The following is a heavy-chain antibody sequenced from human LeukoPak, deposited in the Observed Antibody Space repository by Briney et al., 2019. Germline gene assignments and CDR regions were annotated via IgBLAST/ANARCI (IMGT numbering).Heavy chain of an antibody. J-gene: IGHJ2*01. CDR1: GGSISSYY. Sequence: SETLSLTCTISGGSISSYYWSWIRQPPGKGLEWIGYIYYSGSTNYNPSLKSRVTISVDTSKNQFSLKLSSVTAADTAVYYCARVVVPAAIRDWYFDLWGRGTLVTVSS. V-gene: IGHV4-59*01. CDR3: ARVVVPAAIRDWYFDL. CDR2: IYYSGST. D-gene: IGHD2-2*01.